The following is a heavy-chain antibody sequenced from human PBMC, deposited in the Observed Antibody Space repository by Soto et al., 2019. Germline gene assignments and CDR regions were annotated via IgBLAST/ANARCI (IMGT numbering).Heavy chain of an antibody. Sequence: ASVKVSCKASGYTFTSYYMNWVRHAPGQGLEWMGRINACDGNTNYAQKLQGRVTMTRDTSTSTVYMELRSLRSDDTAVYYCARDSNYDAIYYYYGMDVWGQGTTVTVSS. J-gene: IGHJ6*02. CDR1: GYTFTSYY. V-gene: IGHV1-46*01. D-gene: IGHD4-4*01. CDR3: ARDSNYDAIYYYYGMDV. CDR2: INACDGNT.